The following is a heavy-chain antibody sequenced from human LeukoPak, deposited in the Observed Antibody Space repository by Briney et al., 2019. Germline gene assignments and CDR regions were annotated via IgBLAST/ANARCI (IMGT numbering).Heavy chain of an antibody. V-gene: IGHV4-61*02. CDR2: IYTSGST. J-gene: IGHJ6*03. CDR3: ARALGYGIAAAGTHHYYMDV. Sequence: SETLSLTCTVSGGSISSGSYYWSWIRQPAGKGLEWIGRIYTSGSTNYNPSLKSRVTISVDTSKNQFSLQLSSVTAADTAVYYCARALGYGIAAAGTHHYYMDVWGKGTTVTISS. CDR1: GGSISSGSYY. D-gene: IGHD6-13*01.